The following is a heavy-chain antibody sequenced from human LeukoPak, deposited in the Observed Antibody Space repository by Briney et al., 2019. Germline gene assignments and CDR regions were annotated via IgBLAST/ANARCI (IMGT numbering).Heavy chain of an antibody. CDR2: IYYSGST. D-gene: IGHD6-13*01. Sequence: PSETLSLTCTVSGGSISSYYWSWIRQPPGKGLEWIGSIYYSGSTYYNPSLKSRVTISVDTSKNQFSLKLSSVTAADTAVYYCARPKGIAAAGTYFDYWGQGTLVTVSS. V-gene: IGHV4-39*01. CDR3: ARPKGIAAAGTYFDY. J-gene: IGHJ4*02. CDR1: GGSISSYY.